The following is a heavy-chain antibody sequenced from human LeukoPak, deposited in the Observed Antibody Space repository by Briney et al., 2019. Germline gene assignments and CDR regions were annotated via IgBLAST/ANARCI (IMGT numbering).Heavy chain of an antibody. Sequence: AGGSLRLSCAASGFTFSSYAMSWVRQAPGKGLEWVSAISGSGGSTYYADSVKGRFTISRDNSKNTLYLQMNSLRVEDTAVYYCAKDGGGRLGSYYPLGVFEYWGQGTLVTVSS. CDR2: ISGSGGST. CDR1: GFTFSSYA. J-gene: IGHJ4*02. D-gene: IGHD3-10*01. V-gene: IGHV3-23*01. CDR3: AKDGGGRLGSYYPLGVFEY.